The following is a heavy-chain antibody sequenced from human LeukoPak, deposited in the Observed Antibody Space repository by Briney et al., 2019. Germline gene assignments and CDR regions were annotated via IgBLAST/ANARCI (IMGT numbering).Heavy chain of an antibody. J-gene: IGHJ5*02. D-gene: IGHD1/OR15-1a*01. CDR3: AKQVTPVVLRRGSVRAWFDP. CDR2: IKPDGSEK. V-gene: IGHV3-7*03. Sequence: GGSLRLSCAGSGLNFRDQWMSWLRQAPEKGPEWVAHIKPDGSEKYYVDSVKGRFIISRDDARNSLSLQMNSLRAEDTAVYYCAKQVTPVVLRRGSVRAWFDPWGQGTLVTVSS. CDR1: GLNFRDQW.